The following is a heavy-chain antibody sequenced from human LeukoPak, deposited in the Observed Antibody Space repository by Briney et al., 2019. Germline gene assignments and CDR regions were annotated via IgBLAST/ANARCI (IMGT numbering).Heavy chain of an antibody. D-gene: IGHD1-1*01. CDR3: AKNGQNGFSFDP. Sequence: SETLSLTCAVYGGSLNGHYWSWIRQPPGKGLEWIGEGSERGGTKFNPSLKGRVATSADTSKNQFSLQLYSVTAADTAVYYCAKNGQNGFSFDPWGQGTLVIAS. J-gene: IGHJ5*02. CDR2: GSERGGT. V-gene: IGHV4-34*01. CDR1: GGSLNGHY.